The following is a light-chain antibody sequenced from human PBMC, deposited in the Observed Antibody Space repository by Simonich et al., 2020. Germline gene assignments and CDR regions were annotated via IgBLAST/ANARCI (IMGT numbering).Light chain of an antibody. CDR3: SSYTSSSTSV. CDR2: DVS. Sequence: QSALTQPASVSGSPGQSITISCTGTSSDVGGYNYVSWYQQHPGKAPKLMIYDVSKRPSGGSNRFSGSKSGNTASLTISGLQAEDEADYYCSSYTSSSTSVFGGGTKLTVL. J-gene: IGLJ2*01. V-gene: IGLV2-14*01. CDR1: SSDVGGYNY.